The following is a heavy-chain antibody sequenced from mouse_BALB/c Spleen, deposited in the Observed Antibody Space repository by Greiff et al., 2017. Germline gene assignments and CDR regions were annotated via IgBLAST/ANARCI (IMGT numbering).Heavy chain of an antibody. D-gene: IGHD3-3*01. V-gene: IGHV5-6-5*01. J-gene: IGHJ2*01. CDR2: ISSGGST. Sequence: DVMLVESGGGLVKPGGYLKLSCAASGFTFSSYAMSWVRQTPEKRLEWVASISSGGSTYYPDSVKGRFTISRDNARNILYLQMSSLRSEDTAMYYCARGEGRRGYFDYWGQGATLTVSS. CDR3: ARGEGRRGYFDY. CDR1: GFTFSSYA.